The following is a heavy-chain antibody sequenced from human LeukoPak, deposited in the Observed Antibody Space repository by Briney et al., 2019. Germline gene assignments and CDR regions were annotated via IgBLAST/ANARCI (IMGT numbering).Heavy chain of an antibody. CDR3: TRSQYYGMDV. J-gene: IGHJ6*01. Sequence: ASVTVSCKASRYTLASYAITWVRQAPALGLEWMAWISANSGNTNYAHKLQDRVTMTTDTSTNTAYMELRSLRSEDTAVYYCTRSQYYGMDVWGQGTTVSVSS. V-gene: IGHV1-18*01. CDR1: RYTLASYA. CDR2: ISANSGNT.